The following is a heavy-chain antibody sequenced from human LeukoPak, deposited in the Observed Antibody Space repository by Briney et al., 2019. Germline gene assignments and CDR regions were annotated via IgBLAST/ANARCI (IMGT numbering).Heavy chain of an antibody. J-gene: IGHJ4*02. D-gene: IGHD3-3*01. V-gene: IGHV3-30*03. CDR2: ISNDGSRK. CDR3: ARDRAWNYFDY. CDR1: GFTFSRHG. Sequence: PGGSLRLSCAPSGFTFSRHGMHWVRQAPGKGLEWVAIISNDGSRKYYAHSVEGRFTISRDNSMNTLYLQMDSLRAEDTAVYYCARDRAWNYFDYWGQGTLVTVSS.